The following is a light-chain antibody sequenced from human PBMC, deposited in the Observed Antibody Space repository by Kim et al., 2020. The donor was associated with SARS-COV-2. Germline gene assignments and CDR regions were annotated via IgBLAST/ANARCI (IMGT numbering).Light chain of an antibody. CDR1: ISNIGSNT. Sequence: GQRRTMSYSGSISNIGSNTVNWSQQLPGTAPKLLIYSNNQRPSGVPDRFSGSKSGTSASLAISGLQSEDEADYYCATWDDSLNGVVFGGGTKLTVL. CDR3: ATWDDSLNGVV. J-gene: IGLJ2*01. V-gene: IGLV1-44*01. CDR2: SNN.